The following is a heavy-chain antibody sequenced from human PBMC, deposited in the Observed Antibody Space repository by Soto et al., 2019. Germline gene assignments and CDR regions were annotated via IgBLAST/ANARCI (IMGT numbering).Heavy chain of an antibody. D-gene: IGHD2-15*01. CDR2: INEDGTKR. CDR1: GFSPTRYW. J-gene: IGHJ4*02. CDR3: TRWDGRCSGGSCLFDS. Sequence: VGSLRLSCIASGFSPTRYWMSWVRQTPGKGLEWVAKINEDGTKRDYMESVEGRFTISRDNAKNSLSLQMNSLRADDTAVYYCTRWDGRCSGGSCLFDSCGQGTLVTVSS. V-gene: IGHV3-7*01.